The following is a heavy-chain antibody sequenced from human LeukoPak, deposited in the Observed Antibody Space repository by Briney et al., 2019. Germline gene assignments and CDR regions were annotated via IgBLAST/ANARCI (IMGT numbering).Heavy chain of an antibody. CDR3: AKVPRDSDCY. D-gene: IGHD2-21*02. J-gene: IGHJ4*02. CDR1: GGTFSAYW. V-gene: IGHV3-7*01. CDR2: INEDGSVK. Sequence: GGSLRLSCAVSGGTFSAYWMAWVRQSPGKGLEWVAEINEDGSVKYYVDSMKGRFTISRDNAKNSLYLQMNSLGAEDTAVYYCAKVPRDSDCYWGQGTLVTVSS.